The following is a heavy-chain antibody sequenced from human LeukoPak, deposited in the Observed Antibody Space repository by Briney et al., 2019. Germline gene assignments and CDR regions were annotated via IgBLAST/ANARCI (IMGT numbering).Heavy chain of an antibody. CDR1: GFTFSSYG. V-gene: IGHV3-30*03. J-gene: IGHJ4*02. Sequence: PGGSLRLSCAASGFTFSSYGMHWVRQAPGKGLEWVAVISYDGSNKYYADSVKGRFTISRDNSKNTLYLQMTSLRAEDTAVYYCARGGYYNILTGFRSRFLGFDFWGQGTLVTVSS. CDR2: ISYDGSNK. CDR3: ARGGYYNILTGFRSRFLGFDF. D-gene: IGHD3-9*01.